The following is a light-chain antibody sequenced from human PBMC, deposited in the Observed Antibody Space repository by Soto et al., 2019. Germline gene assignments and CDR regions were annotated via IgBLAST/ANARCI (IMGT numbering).Light chain of an antibody. V-gene: IGLV1-40*01. CDR2: GNS. J-gene: IGLJ1*01. Sequence: QAVVTQPPSVSGAPGQSVTISCTGSSSNIGAGYDVHWYQQLPGTAPKLLIYGNSNRPSGVPDRFSGSKSGTSASLAITGLQAEDEADYYCQPYDSSLSGYVFGTGTKLTVL. CDR3: QPYDSSLSGYV. CDR1: SSNIGAGYD.